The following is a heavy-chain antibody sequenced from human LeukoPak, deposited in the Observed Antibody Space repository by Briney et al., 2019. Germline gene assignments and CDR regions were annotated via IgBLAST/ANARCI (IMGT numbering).Heavy chain of an antibody. CDR1: GFTFSSYA. D-gene: IGHD5-12*01. CDR3: AKGRSGYDDFDY. V-gene: IGHV3-23*01. Sequence: GGSLRLSCAASGFTFSSYAMSWVRQAPGKGLEWVSAISGSGGSTYYADSVKGRFTISRDNSKNTLYPQMNSLRAEDTAVYYCAKGRSGYDDFDYWGQGTLVTVSS. CDR2: ISGSGGST. J-gene: IGHJ4*02.